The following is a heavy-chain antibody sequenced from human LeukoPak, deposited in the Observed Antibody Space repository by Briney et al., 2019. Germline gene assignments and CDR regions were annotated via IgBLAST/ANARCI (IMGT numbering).Heavy chain of an antibody. CDR3: ARVPLTGYFDY. CDR1: GGSINNGGYY. V-gene: IGHV4-61*08. Sequence: SQTLSLTCTVSGGSINNGGYYWSWIRQHPGKGLEWIGYIYYSGSTNYNPSLKSRVTISVDTSKNQFSLKLSSVTAADTAVYYCARVPLTGYFDYWGQGTLVTVSS. CDR2: IYYSGST. J-gene: IGHJ4*02. D-gene: IGHD3-10*01.